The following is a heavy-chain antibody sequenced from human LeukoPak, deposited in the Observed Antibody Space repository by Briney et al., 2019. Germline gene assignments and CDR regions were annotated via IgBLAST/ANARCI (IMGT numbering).Heavy chain of an antibody. CDR1: GGSFSGYY. D-gene: IGHD4-23*01. CDR2: VYVTGTT. CDR3: ARVGGGGAWFDF. J-gene: IGHJ4*02. Sequence: SETLSLTCAVYGGSFSGYYWSWIRQPPGKGLEWIAYVYVTGTTNYNPSLKTRATISMDTSKNQLSLTLTSVTAADTAVYHCARVGGGGAWFDFWGQGTLVSVSS. V-gene: IGHV4-34*11.